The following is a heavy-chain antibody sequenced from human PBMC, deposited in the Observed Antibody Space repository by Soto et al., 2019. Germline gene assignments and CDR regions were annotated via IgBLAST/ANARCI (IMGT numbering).Heavy chain of an antibody. CDR2: ISNDGSNE. Sequence: QVQLVESGGGVVQPGRSLRLSCSASGFTLSYFAMHWVRQTPGKGLEWVTLISNDGSNEHYADSVRGRFTISRDNSKHMLYLQMSGLRTEYTAIYYCARAAPGMDVWGQGTTVTVSS. CDR1: GFTLSYFA. CDR3: ARAAPGMDV. J-gene: IGHJ6*02. V-gene: IGHV3-30-3*01.